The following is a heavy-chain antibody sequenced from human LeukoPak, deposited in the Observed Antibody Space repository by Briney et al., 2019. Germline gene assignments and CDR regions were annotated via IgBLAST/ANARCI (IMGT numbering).Heavy chain of an antibody. CDR3: ERDGKYYYGSGDGDLFDY. V-gene: IGHV3-48*03. CDR1: RFTFSSYE. D-gene: IGHD3-10*01. CDR2: ISSSGSTI. J-gene: IGHJ4*02. Sequence: GGSLRLSCAASRFTFSSYEMNWVRQAPGKGLWWVSYISSSGSTIYYADSVKGRFTISRDNAKNSLYLQMSRLRAENTAVYYCERDGKYYYGSGDGDLFDYWGQGTLVTVSS.